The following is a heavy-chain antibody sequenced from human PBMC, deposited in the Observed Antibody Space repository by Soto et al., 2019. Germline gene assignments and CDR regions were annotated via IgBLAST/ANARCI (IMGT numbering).Heavy chain of an antibody. D-gene: IGHD4-17*01. CDR1: GYTFTSYG. V-gene: IGHV1-18*01. Sequence: QVPLVQSGGEVKQPGASVKVSCKTSGYTFTSYGIIWVRQAPGQGLEWMGWISGYNGDTKYVQKFQGRVTLTTDTSTKTAYMEVRSLRSDDTAVYYCARDWVGDLAYWGQGTLVTVSS. CDR2: ISGYNGDT. CDR3: ARDWVGDLAY. J-gene: IGHJ4*02.